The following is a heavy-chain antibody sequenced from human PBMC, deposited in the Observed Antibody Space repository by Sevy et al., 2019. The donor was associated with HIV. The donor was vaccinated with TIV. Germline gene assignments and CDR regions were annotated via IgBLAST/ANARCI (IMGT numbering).Heavy chain of an antibody. Sequence: SLRLSCTASGFTFGDYAMSWFRQAPGKGLEWVGFIRSKAYGGTTEYAASVKGRFTISRDDSKSIAYLQMNSLKTEDTAVYYCTRKNYGGNSDFDYWGQGTLVTVSS. CDR3: TRKNYGGNSDFDY. CDR1: GFTFGDYA. V-gene: IGHV3-49*03. J-gene: IGHJ4*02. D-gene: IGHD4-17*01. CDR2: IRSKAYGGTT.